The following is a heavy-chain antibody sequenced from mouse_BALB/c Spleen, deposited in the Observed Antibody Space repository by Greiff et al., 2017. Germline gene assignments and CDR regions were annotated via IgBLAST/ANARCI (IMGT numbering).Heavy chain of an antibody. Sequence: VQLKESGPGLVKPSQSLSLTCSVTGYSITSGYYWNWIRQFPGNKLEWMGYISYDGSNNYNPSLKNRISITRDTSKNQFFLKLNSVTTEDTATYYCARDPGTGAYWGQGTLVTVSA. CDR2: ISYDGSN. D-gene: IGHD4-1*01. V-gene: IGHV3-6*02. CDR1: GYSITSGYY. CDR3: ARDPGTGAY. J-gene: IGHJ3*01.